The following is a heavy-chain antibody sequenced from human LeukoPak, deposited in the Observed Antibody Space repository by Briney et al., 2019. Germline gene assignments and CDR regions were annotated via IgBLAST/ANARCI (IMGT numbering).Heavy chain of an antibody. V-gene: IGHV1-2*02. CDR1: RYTFTGYY. J-gene: IGHJ6*02. CDR3: AQEGISTGPGGMDV. D-gene: IGHD2-8*02. Sequence: ASVKVSCKASRYTFTGYYMHWVRQAPGQGLEWMGWINPNSGGTNYAQKFQGRVTMTRDTSISTAYMELSRLRSDDTALYYCAQEGISTGPGGMDVWGQGTTVTVSS. CDR2: INPNSGGT.